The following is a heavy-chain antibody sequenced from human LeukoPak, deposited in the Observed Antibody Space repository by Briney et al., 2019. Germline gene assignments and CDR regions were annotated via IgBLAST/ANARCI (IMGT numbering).Heavy chain of an antibody. V-gene: IGHV4-59*12. CDR1: GGSISSYY. D-gene: IGHD6-6*01. J-gene: IGHJ6*02. Sequence: SETLSLTCNVSGGSISSYYWSWIRQPPGKGLEWIGYIYYSGSTSYNPSLKSRVTILVDTSKNQFSLKLSSVTAADTAVYYCARDPPKYSSSSWPYYGMDVWGQGTTVTVSS. CDR3: ARDPPKYSSSSWPYYGMDV. CDR2: IYYSGST.